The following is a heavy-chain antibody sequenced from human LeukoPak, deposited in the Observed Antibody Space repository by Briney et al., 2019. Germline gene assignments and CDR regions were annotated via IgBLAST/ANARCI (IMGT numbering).Heavy chain of an antibody. CDR2: INPNSGGT. CDR1: GYTFTGYY. CDR3: ARWFIVAAGLDY. V-gene: IGHV1-2*06. J-gene: IGHJ4*02. D-gene: IGHD2-21*01. Sequence: GSVKVSCKASGYTFTGYYMHWVRQAPGQGLELMGRINPNSGGTNYAQKFQGRVTMTRDTSISTAYMELSRLRSDDTAVYYCARWFIVAAGLDYWGQGTLVTVSS.